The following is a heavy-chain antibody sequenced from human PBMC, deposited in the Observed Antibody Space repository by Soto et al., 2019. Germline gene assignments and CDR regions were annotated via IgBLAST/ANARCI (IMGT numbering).Heavy chain of an antibody. Sequence: GGSLRLSCAASGFTFDDYAMHWVRQAPGKGLEWVSGISWNSGSIGYADSVKGRFTISRDNAKNSLYLQMNSLRAEDTALYYCAKDNRLELRNYMDVWGKGTTVTVSS. D-gene: IGHD1-7*01. CDR2: ISWNSGSI. V-gene: IGHV3-9*01. CDR1: GFTFDDYA. J-gene: IGHJ6*03. CDR3: AKDNRLELRNYMDV.